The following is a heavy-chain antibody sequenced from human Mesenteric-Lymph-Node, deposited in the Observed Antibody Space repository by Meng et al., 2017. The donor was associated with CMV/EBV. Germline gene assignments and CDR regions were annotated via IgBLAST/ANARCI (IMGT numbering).Heavy chain of an antibody. Sequence: ETLSLTCAASGFTFSHYWMTWVRQAPGKGLEWMANIKGDGSDTVYVDSVKGRFTISRDNAKNSLYLQMNSLRAEDTAVYYCARGYEFLYYYGMDVWGQGTTVTVSS. V-gene: IGHV3-7*04. J-gene: IGHJ6*02. CDR1: GFTFSHYW. CDR2: IKGDGSDT. CDR3: ARGYEFLYYYGMDV. D-gene: IGHD1-14*01.